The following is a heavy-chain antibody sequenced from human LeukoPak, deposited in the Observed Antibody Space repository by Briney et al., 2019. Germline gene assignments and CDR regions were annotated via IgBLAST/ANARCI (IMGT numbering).Heavy chain of an antibody. V-gene: IGHV1-46*01. D-gene: IGHD5-12*01. CDR3: AREGRMLYSGYDPAFDY. J-gene: IGHJ4*02. CDR2: IHPSGGST. Sequence: ASVKVSCKASGYTFTSYGIGWVRQVPGQGLEWMGIIHPSGGSTSNAQKFQGRVTMTRDTSASTVYMAMSGLRSEDTAVYYCAREGRMLYSGYDPAFDYWGQGTLVTVSS. CDR1: GYTFTSYG.